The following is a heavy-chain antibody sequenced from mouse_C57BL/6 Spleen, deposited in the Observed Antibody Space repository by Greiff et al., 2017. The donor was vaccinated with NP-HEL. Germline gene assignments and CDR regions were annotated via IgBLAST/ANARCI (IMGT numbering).Heavy chain of an antibody. Sequence: QVQLQQPGAELVRPGSSVKLSCKASGYTFTSYWMHWVKQRPIQGLEWIGNIDPSDSETHYNQKFKDKATLTVDKSSSTAYLQLSSLTSEDSAVYYCARRANWDYFGYWGQGTTLTVSS. CDR3: ARRANWDYFGY. D-gene: IGHD4-1*01. V-gene: IGHV1-52*01. J-gene: IGHJ2*01. CDR2: IDPSDSET. CDR1: GYTFTSYW.